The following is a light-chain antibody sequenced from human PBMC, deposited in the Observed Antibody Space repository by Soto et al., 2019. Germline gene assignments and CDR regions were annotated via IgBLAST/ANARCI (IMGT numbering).Light chain of an antibody. Sequence: DIQMTQSPSSLSASVGDRVTITCRASQSVGRFLNWYQQKPGKAPTVLINVASTLRSGVPSRFSGSGSGTDFNLTINSLQPEDFATYFCQQSFTTPLTFGGGIKVEIK. J-gene: IGKJ4*01. CDR1: QSVGRF. CDR3: QQSFTTPLT. CDR2: VAS. V-gene: IGKV1-39*01.